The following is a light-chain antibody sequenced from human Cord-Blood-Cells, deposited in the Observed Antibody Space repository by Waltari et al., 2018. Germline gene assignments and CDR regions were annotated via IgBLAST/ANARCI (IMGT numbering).Light chain of an antibody. Sequence: DIQTTPSPSSLSASVGDRVTITCRASQSISSYVKWYQQKPGKAPKLLIYAASSLQSGVPSRFSGSGSGTDFTLTISSLQPEDFATYYCQQSYSTWTFGQGTKVEIK. V-gene: IGKV1-39*01. CDR2: AAS. CDR1: QSISSY. CDR3: QQSYSTWT. J-gene: IGKJ1*01.